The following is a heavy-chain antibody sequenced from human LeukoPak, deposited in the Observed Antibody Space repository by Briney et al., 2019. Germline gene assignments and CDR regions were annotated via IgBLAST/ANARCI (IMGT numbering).Heavy chain of an antibody. J-gene: IGHJ4*02. CDR2: IIPIFGTA. CDR1: GGTFSSYA. D-gene: IGHD3-22*01. CDR3: ARGQGRFDYDSSGYYITDLDY. Sequence: SVKVSCKASGGTFSSYAISWVRQAPGQGLEWMGGIIPIFGTANYAQKFQGRVTITADESTSTAYMELSSLRSEDTAVYYCARGQGRFDYDSSGYYITDLDYWGQGTLVTVSS. V-gene: IGHV1-69*13.